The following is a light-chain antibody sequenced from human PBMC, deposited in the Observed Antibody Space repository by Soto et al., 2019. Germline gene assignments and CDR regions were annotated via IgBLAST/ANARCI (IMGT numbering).Light chain of an antibody. CDR3: QSADSSGTSYV. V-gene: IGLV3-25*02. CDR2: KDS. CDR1: ALPKQY. J-gene: IGLJ1*01. Sequence: SYELTQPPSVSVSTGQTARITCSVDALPKQYAYWYQQKPGQAPVLVIYKDSERPSGIPERFSGSSSGTTVTLTISGVQAEDEADYYCQSADSSGTSYVFGTGTKVTLL.